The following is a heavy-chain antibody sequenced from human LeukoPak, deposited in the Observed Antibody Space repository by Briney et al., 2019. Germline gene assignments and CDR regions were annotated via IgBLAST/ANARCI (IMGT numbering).Heavy chain of an antibody. CDR1: GDSVSSNSAA. J-gene: IGHJ6*03. D-gene: IGHD4-17*01. CDR2: TYYRSKWYN. CDR3: ARVLRKGPYGDGVYFYFFMDV. V-gene: IGHV6-1*01. Sequence: SQTLSLTCAISGDSVSSNSAAWNWFRQSPSRGLEWLGRTYYRSKWYNDYAVSVKSRITINPDKSKNQFSLQLNSVTHEDKAVYYGARVLRKGPYGDGVYFYFFMDVWGKGTTVTV.